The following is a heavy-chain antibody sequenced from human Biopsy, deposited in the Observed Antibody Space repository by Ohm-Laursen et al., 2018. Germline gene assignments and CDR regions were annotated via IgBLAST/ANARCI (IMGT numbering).Heavy chain of an antibody. D-gene: IGHD3-3*01. J-gene: IGHJ5*02. V-gene: IGHV4-59*01. CDR2: VYNGGIT. Sequence: PSETLSLTCSVSGGSIISYYWTWIRQPPGKGLEWIGHVYNGGITKYNPSLKSRVTISKDTSKNQFSLQVNSVTAADTAVYYCARTPRDSFWSGSYKRGLWFDPWGQGTLVTVSS. CDR1: GGSIISYY. CDR3: ARTPRDSFWSGSYKRGLWFDP.